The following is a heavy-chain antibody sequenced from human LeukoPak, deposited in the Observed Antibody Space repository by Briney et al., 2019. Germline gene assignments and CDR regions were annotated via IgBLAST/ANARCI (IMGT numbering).Heavy chain of an antibody. CDR1: GGSISSGGYY. CDR3: ARVQQPKRIWFDP. CDR2: IYYSGST. J-gene: IGHJ5*02. V-gene: IGHV4-31*11. Sequence: SQTLSLTCAVSGGSISSGGYYWSWIRQHPGKGLEWIGYIYYSGSTYYNPSLKSRVTISVDTSKNQFSLKLSSVTAADTAVYYCARVQQPKRIWFDPWGQGTLVTVSS. D-gene: IGHD6-13*01.